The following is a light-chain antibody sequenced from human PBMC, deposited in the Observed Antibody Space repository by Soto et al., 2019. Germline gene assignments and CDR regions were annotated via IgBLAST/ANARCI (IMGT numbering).Light chain of an antibody. CDR3: MSYIASTCTHWV. J-gene: IGLJ3*02. CDR1: SIDVGHPYNY. V-gene: IGLV2-14*03. CDR2: GVS. Sequence: QSVLTQPASVSGSPGQSITISCTGTSIDVGHPYNYVSWYQQYPGKAPKLLILGVSDRPSGISCRFSGSKSGNTASLTISGLQPEDEADYYCMSYIASTCTHWVLGGGTKLTVL.